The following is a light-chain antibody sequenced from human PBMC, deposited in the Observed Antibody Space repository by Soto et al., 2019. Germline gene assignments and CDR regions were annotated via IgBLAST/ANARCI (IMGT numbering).Light chain of an antibody. V-gene: IGKV1-6*01. J-gene: IGKJ1*01. Sequence: AIQMTQSPSSLSASVGDRVTIACRASQGIRNDLGWYQQKPGKAPKLLIYAASNLQSGVPSRFSGSGSGTDFTLIISSLQPEDFATDYCAQDYIFPRTFGQGTKGDIK. CDR1: QGIRND. CDR3: AQDYIFPRT. CDR2: AAS.